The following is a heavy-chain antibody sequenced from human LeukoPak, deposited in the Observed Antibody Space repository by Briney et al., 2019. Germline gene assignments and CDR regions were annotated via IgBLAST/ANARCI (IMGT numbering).Heavy chain of an antibody. D-gene: IGHD2-15*01. CDR3: AREYWSGGSCYYYFDY. V-gene: IGHV3-64*01. CDR2: ISSNGGST. J-gene: IGHJ4*02. Sequence: GGSLRLSCAASEFTFSSYAMHWVRQAPGKGLEYVSAISSNGGSTYYANSVKGRFTISRDNSKNTLYLQMGSLRAEDMAVYYCAREYWSGGSCYYYFDYWGQGTLVTVSS. CDR1: EFTFSSYA.